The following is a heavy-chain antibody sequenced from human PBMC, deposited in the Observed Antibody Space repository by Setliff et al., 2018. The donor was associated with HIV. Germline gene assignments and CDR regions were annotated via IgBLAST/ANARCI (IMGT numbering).Heavy chain of an antibody. Sequence: SETLSLTCAVYGGSFSGYYWSWIRQPPGKGLEWIGEINHSGSTNYNPSLKSRVTISVDTSMDQFSLKLNSVTAADTAVYYCARSLAYCSGGGFSADPTGNWFDPWGQGTLVTVSS. CDR1: GGSFSGYY. CDR2: INHSGST. D-gene: IGHD2-15*01. J-gene: IGHJ5*02. V-gene: IGHV4-34*01. CDR3: ARSLAYCSGGGFSADPTGNWFDP.